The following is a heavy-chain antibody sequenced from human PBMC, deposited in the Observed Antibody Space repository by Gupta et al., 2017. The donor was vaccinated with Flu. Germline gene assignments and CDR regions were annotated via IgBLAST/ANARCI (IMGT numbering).Heavy chain of an antibody. D-gene: IGHD3-10*01. CDR2: IWYDGSNK. Sequence: FSSYGMHGVRQAPGKGLEWVAVIWYDGSNKYYADSVKGRFTISRDNSKNTLYLQMNSLRADDTAVYFCAREDYGAVIDYWGQGTLVTVSS. J-gene: IGHJ4*02. CDR3: AREDYGAVIDY. V-gene: IGHV3-33*01. CDR1: FSSYG.